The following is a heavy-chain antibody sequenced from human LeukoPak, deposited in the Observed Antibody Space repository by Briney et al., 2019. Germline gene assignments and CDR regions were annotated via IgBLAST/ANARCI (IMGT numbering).Heavy chain of an antibody. CDR1: GFTFSSYG. Sequence: GGSLRLSCAASGFTFSSYGIHWVRQAPGKGLEWVAFIRYDGSNKYYADSVKGRFTISRDNSKNTLYLQMNSLRAEDTAVYYCAKDTSWNSGNIDYWGQRTMVTVSS. V-gene: IGHV3-30*02. J-gene: IGHJ4*02. D-gene: IGHD3-10*01. CDR2: IRYDGSNK. CDR3: AKDTSWNSGNIDY.